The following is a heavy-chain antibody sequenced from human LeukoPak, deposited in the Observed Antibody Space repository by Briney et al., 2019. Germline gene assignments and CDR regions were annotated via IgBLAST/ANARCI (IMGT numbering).Heavy chain of an antibody. D-gene: IGHD6-19*01. CDR1: GFTFSSYA. J-gene: IGHJ1*01. V-gene: IGHV3-23*01. CDR2: ISGSGGST. Sequence: GGSLRLSCAASGFTFSSYAMSWVRQAPGKGLEWVSAISGSGGSTYYADSVKGRFTISRDNSKNTLYLQMNSLRAEDTAVYYCAKEGFVKSRGYLAVAGRGYFQHWGQGTLVTVSS. CDR3: AKEGFVKSRGYLAVAGRGYFQH.